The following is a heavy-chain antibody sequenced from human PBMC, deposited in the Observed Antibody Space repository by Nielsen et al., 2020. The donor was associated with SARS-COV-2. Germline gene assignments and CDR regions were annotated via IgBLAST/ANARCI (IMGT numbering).Heavy chain of an antibody. CDR2: INTNTGNP. V-gene: IGHV7-4-1*02. CDR1: GYTFTSHA. J-gene: IGHJ4*02. D-gene: IGHD3-10*01. Sequence: ASVKVSCKASGYTFTSHAINWVRQAPGQGLEWMGWINTNTGNPTYAQGFTGRFVFSLDTSVSTAYLQISSLKAEDTAVYYCMFPEGSSGVYWGQGTLVTVSS. CDR3: MFPEGSSGVY.